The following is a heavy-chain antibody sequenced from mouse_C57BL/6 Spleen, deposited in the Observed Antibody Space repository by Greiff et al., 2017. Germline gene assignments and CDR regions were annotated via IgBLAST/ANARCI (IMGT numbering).Heavy chain of an antibody. CDR3: ARGELGQNYFDY. CDR1: GYTLTSYW. D-gene: IGHD4-1*01. Sequence: QVQQKESGAELAKPGASVKLSCKASGYTLTSYWMHWVKQRPGQGLEWIGYINPSSGYTKYNQKFKDKATLTADKSSSTAYMQLSSLTYEDSAVYYCARGELGQNYFDYWGQGTTLTVSS. J-gene: IGHJ2*01. V-gene: IGHV1-7*01. CDR2: INPSSGYT.